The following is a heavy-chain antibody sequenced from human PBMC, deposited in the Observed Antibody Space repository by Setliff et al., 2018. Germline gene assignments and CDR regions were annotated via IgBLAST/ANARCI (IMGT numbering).Heavy chain of an antibody. CDR1: GDSISSISYY. CDR3: ARGGTYRYFDY. CDR2: INHSGNT. J-gene: IGHJ4*02. V-gene: IGHV4-39*07. Sequence: SETLSLTCTVPGDSISSISYYWGWIRQPPGKGLEWIGEINHSGNTNYNPSLKSRVTISVDTSKNQISLKLSSVTAADTAIYYCARGGTYRYFDYWGQGTLVTVSS.